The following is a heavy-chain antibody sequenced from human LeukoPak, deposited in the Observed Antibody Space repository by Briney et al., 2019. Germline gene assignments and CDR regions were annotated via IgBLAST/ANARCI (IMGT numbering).Heavy chain of an antibody. CDR1: GGSISSYY. CDR2: IYYSGST. V-gene: IGHV4-59*01. D-gene: IGHD2-2*01. Sequence: SETLSLTCTVSGGSISSYYWSWIRQPPGKGLEWIGYIYYSGSTNCNPSLKSRVTISVDTSKNQFSLKLSSVTAADTAVYHCARGGGFYCSSTSCRANWFDPWGQGTLVTVSS. J-gene: IGHJ5*02. CDR3: ARGGGFYCSSTSCRANWFDP.